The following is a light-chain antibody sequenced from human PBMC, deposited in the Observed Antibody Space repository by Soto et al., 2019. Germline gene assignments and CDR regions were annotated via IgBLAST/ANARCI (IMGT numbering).Light chain of an antibody. CDR2: RAS. CDR1: QNINSNY. V-gene: IGKV3-20*01. Sequence: EIVLTQSPGTLSLSPGERATLSCRASQNINSNYLAWYQQKPGQAPRLLIYRASSRATGIPDRFSGSGSGTDFTLTISRLEPEDFATYYCQKYNSAPWTFGQGTKVEIK. J-gene: IGKJ1*01. CDR3: QKYNSAPWT.